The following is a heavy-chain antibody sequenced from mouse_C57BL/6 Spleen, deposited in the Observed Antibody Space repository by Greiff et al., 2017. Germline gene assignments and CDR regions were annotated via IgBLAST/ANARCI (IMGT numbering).Heavy chain of an antibody. CDR3: ARGGYYVDY. D-gene: IGHD1-1*02. J-gene: IGHJ2*01. CDR2: IYPGDGDT. Sequence: QVQLQQSGPELVKPGASVKISCKASGYAFSSSWMNWVKQRPGKGLEWIGRIYPGDGDTNYNGKFKGKATLTADESSSTAYKQLSSLTSEDSAVYFCARGGYYVDYWGQGTTLTVSS. V-gene: IGHV1-82*01. CDR1: GYAFSSSW.